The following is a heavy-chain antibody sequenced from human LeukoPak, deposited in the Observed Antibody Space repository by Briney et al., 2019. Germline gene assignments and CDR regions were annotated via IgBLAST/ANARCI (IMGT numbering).Heavy chain of an antibody. V-gene: IGHV3-30-3*01. Sequence: QPGGSLRLSCAASGFTFSSYAMHRVRQAPGKGLEWVAVISYDGSNKYYADSVKGRFTISRDNSKNTLYLQMNSLRAEDTAVYYCARDRSDYGGNSASFQHWGQGTLVTVSS. J-gene: IGHJ1*01. CDR2: ISYDGSNK. CDR3: ARDRSDYGGNSASFQH. D-gene: IGHD4-23*01. CDR1: GFTFSSYA.